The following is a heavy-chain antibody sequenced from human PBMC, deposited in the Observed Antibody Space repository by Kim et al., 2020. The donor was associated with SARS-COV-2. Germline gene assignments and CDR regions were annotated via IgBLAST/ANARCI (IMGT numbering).Heavy chain of an antibody. V-gene: IGHV1-8*01. CDR3: ARGPDYGSGSSHFDF. D-gene: IGHD3-10*01. CDR2: MNPSSGNT. J-gene: IGHJ4*02. Sequence: ASVNVSCKASGYTFTSYDINWVRQATGQGLEWMGWMNPSSGNTGYTQNFQGRVTMTRNTSISTAYMELSSLRSEDTAVYFCARGPDYGSGSSHFDFWGQGTLVTVSS. CDR1: GYTFTSYD.